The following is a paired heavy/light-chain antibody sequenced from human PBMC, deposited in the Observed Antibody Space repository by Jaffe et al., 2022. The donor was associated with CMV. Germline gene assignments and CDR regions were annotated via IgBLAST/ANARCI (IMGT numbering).Heavy chain of an antibody. J-gene: IGHJ4*02. V-gene: IGHV4-39*01. Sequence: QLQLQESGPGLVKPSETLSLTCTVSGGSISSSSYYWGWIRQPPGKGLEWIGSIYYSGSTYYNPSLKSRVTISVDTSKNQFSLKLSSVTAADTAVYYCARLIDGRDDFWSGLQLYYFDYWGQGTLVTVSS. CDR2: IYYSGST. D-gene: IGHD3-3*01. CDR3: ARLIDGRDDFWSGLQLYYFDY. CDR1: GGSISSSSYY.
Light chain of an antibody. CDR3: NSRDSSGNPHVV. CDR2: GKN. V-gene: IGLV3-19*01. Sequence: SSELTQDPAVSVALGQTVRITCQGDSLRSYYASWYQQKPGQAPVLVIYGKNNRPSGIPDRFSGSSSGNTASLTITGAQAEDEADYYCNSRDSSGNPHVVFGGGTKLTVL. J-gene: IGLJ2*01. CDR1: SLRSYY.